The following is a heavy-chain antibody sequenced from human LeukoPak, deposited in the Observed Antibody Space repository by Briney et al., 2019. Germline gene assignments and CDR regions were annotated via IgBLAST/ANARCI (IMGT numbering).Heavy chain of an antibody. V-gene: IGHV3-30*02. CDR2: IRYDGSNK. Sequence: PRGSLRLSCGASGFTFSSYGMHWVRQAPGKGLEWVAFIRYDGSNKYYADSVKGRFTISRDNSKNTLYLQMNSLRAEDTAVYYCAKAQLARDHLTGTTGGVDYWGQGTLVTVSS. CDR1: GFTFSSYG. CDR3: AKAQLARDHLTGTTGGVDY. J-gene: IGHJ4*02. D-gene: IGHD1-7*01.